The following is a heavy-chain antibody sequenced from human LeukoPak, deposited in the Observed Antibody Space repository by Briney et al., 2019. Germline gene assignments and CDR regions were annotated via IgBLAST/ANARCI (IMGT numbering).Heavy chain of an antibody. Sequence: SQTLSLTCAVSGGSISSGGYSWSWIRQPPGKGLEWIGYIYHSGSTYYNPSLKSRVTISVDRSKNQFSLKLSSVTAADTAVYYCARGGVLWFGELREPTHFDYWGQGTLVTVSS. CDR1: GGSISSGGYS. CDR3: ARGGVLWFGELREPTHFDY. CDR2: IYHSGST. V-gene: IGHV4-30-2*01. D-gene: IGHD3-10*01. J-gene: IGHJ4*02.